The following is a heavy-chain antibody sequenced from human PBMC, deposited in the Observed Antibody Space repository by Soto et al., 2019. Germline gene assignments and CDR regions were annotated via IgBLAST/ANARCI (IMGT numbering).Heavy chain of an antibody. Sequence: QVQLQESGPGLVKPSGTLSLTCAISSGSITSSNWWSWVRNPPGKGLEWIGEFYLGGNTNYNPSLKSRLTISVDRSQNQFSLRLNSVTAADTAVYFCASHLIMPGTRGFDYWGQGSLVTVSS. J-gene: IGHJ4*02. D-gene: IGHD1-1*01. CDR1: SGSITSSNW. CDR2: FYLGGNT. V-gene: IGHV4-4*02. CDR3: ASHLIMPGTRGFDY.